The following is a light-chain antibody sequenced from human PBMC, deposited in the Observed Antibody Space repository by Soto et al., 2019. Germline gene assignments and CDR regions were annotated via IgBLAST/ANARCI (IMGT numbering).Light chain of an antibody. V-gene: IGLV2-14*03. CDR1: SSDVGGYNY. J-gene: IGLJ2*01. Sequence: QSALTQPASVSGSPGQSITISCTGTSSDVGGYNYVSWYQQHPGKAPKLIIYDANNRPSGVSNRFSGSKSGNTASLTISGLQAEDEADYYCSSYCSSYTSRSTLEFGGGTKLTVL. CDR2: DAN. CDR3: SSYTSRSTLE.